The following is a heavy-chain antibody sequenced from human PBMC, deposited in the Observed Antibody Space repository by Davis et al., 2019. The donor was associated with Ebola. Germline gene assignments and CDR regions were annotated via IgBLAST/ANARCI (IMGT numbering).Heavy chain of an antibody. J-gene: IGHJ5*02. Sequence: GGSLRLSCAAPGFTFSSYGMHWVRQAPGKGLEWVAVIWYDGSNKYYADSVKGRFTISRDNSKNTLYLQMNSLRAEDTAVYYCARGRLHSRGFDPWGQGTLVTVSS. CDR1: GFTFSSYG. CDR2: IWYDGSNK. V-gene: IGHV3-33*01. CDR3: ARGRLHSRGFDP. D-gene: IGHD4-11*01.